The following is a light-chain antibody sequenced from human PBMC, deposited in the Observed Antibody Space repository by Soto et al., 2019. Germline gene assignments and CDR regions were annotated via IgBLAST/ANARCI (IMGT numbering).Light chain of an antibody. V-gene: IGKV3-11*01. CDR3: QQPSDFCT. J-gene: IGKJ1*01. Sequence: IVLTKSPATVSLEQGEGATLSFRASQSVSSYLAWYQQKPGQAPRPVIYDASKRATGIPARFSGSGSGTDFTLTMSCLEPEDFAVYFCQQPSDFCTFAHGTKVDI. CDR2: DAS. CDR1: QSVSSY.